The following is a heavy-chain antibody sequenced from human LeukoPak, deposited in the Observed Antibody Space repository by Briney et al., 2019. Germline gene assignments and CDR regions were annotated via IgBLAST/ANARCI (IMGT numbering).Heavy chain of an antibody. Sequence: SETLSLTCTVSGGSISSGGYYWSWIRQHPGKGLEWIGYIYYSGSTYYNPSLKSRVTMSVDTSKNQFSLKLSSVTAADTAVYYCARTTHYYHYGMDVWGQGTTVTVSS. J-gene: IGHJ6*02. CDR1: GGSISSGGYY. D-gene: IGHD1-1*01. V-gene: IGHV4-31*03. CDR3: ARTTHYYHYGMDV. CDR2: IYYSGST.